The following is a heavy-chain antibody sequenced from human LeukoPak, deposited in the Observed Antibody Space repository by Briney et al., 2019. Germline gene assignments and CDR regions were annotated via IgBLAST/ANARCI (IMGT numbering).Heavy chain of an antibody. D-gene: IGHD2-2*01. J-gene: IGHJ4*02. CDR2: IYYSGST. CDR1: GGSISSSSYY. Sequence: PSETLSLTCTVSGGSISSSSYYWGWIRQPPGKGLEWIGSIYYSGSTYYNPSLKSRVTISVDTSKNQFSLKLSSVTAADTAVYYCASGGRYCSSTICYYFDYWGQGTLVTVSS. V-gene: IGHV4-39*01. CDR3: ASGGRYCSSTICYYFDY.